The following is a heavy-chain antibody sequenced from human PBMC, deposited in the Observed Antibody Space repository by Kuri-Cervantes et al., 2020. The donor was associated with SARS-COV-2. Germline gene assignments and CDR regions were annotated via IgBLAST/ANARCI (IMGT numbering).Heavy chain of an antibody. Sequence: ESLKISCTVSGGSISSYYWSWIRQPPGKGLEWIGYIYYSGSTNYNPSPKSRVTISVDTSKNQFSLKLSSVTAADTAVYYCARGGAEVGGVTEPDFDYWGQGTLVTVSS. D-gene: IGHD1-14*01. V-gene: IGHV4-59*01. J-gene: IGHJ4*02. CDR2: IYYSGST. CDR3: ARGGAEVGGVTEPDFDY. CDR1: GGSISSYY.